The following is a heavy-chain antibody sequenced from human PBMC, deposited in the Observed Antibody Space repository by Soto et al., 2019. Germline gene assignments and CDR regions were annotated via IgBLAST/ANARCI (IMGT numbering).Heavy chain of an antibody. Sequence: EVQLVESGGVVVQPGGSLRLSCAASGFTFDDYTMHWVRQAPGKGLEWVSLISWDGGSTYYADSVKGRFTISRDNSKNSLYLQMNSLRAEDTALYYCAKDTWGRGSEQRNYWYFDLWGRGTLVTVSS. V-gene: IGHV3-43*01. CDR2: ISWDGGST. CDR3: AKDTWGRGSEQRNYWYFDL. J-gene: IGHJ2*01. CDR1: GFTFDDYT. D-gene: IGHD3-16*01.